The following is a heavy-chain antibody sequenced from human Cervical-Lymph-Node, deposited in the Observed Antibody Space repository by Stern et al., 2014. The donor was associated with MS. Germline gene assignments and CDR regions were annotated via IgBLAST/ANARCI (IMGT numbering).Heavy chain of an antibody. J-gene: IGHJ4*02. Sequence: EQLVQSGAEVKKPGSSVKVSCKASGGPVSSYAISWVRQAPGPGLEWMGGIIHMFPIAQHAQKFQGRVTLTTEKSPSAACMEPSSLRSEDTAVYSWARIAAADSTGGYWGQGPLVTVSS. D-gene: IGHD6-13*01. CDR1: GGPVSSYA. CDR2: IIHMFPIA. V-gene: IGHV1-69*17. CDR3: ARIAAADSTGGY.